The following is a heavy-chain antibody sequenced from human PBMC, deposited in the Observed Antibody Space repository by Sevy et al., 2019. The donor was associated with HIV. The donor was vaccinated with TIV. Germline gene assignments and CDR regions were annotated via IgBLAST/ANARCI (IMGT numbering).Heavy chain of an antibody. V-gene: IGHV3-48*03. CDR2: ISSSGSTI. D-gene: IGHD3-9*01. CDR1: GFTFSSYE. J-gene: IGHJ6*03. CDR3: ARDSPSFDWVGNYYYYMDV. Sequence: GGSLRLSCAASGFTFSSYEMNWVRQAPGKGLEWVSYISSSGSTIYYADSVKGRFTISRDNAKNSLYLQMNSLRAEDTAVYYCARDSPSFDWVGNYYYYMDVWGKGTTVTVSS.